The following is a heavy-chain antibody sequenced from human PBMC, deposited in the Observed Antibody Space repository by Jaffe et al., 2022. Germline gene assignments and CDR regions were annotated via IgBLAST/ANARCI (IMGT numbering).Heavy chain of an antibody. V-gene: IGHV1-3*01. Sequence: QVQLVQSGAEVKKPGASVKVSCKASGYTFTSYAMHWVRQAPGQRLEWMGWINAGNGNTKYSQKFQGRVTITRDTSASTAYMELSSLRSEDTAVYYCARGKAQLLFFAWFDPWGQGTLVTVSS. D-gene: IGHD2-2*01. CDR2: INAGNGNT. CDR3: ARGKAQLLFFAWFDP. CDR1: GYTFTSYA. J-gene: IGHJ5*02.